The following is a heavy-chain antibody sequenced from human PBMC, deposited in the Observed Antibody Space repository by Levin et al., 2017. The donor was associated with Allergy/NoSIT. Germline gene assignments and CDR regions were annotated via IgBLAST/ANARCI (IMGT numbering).Heavy chain of an antibody. CDR1: GGSISSYY. Sequence: SETLSLTCTVSGGSISSYYWSWIRQPPGKGLEWIGYIYYSGSTNYNPSLKSRVTISVDTSKNQFSLKLSSVTAADTAVYYCAREFTYYDYVWGSYRHTSAFDIWGQGTMVTVSS. CDR3: AREFTYYDYVWGSYRHTSAFDI. CDR2: IYYSGST. J-gene: IGHJ3*02. D-gene: IGHD3-16*02. V-gene: IGHV4-59*01.